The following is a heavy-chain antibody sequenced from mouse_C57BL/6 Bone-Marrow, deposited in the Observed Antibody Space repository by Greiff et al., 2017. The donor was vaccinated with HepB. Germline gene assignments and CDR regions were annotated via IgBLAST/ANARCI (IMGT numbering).Heavy chain of an antibody. CDR3: TTDYYYAMDY. V-gene: IGHV14-4*01. CDR1: GFNIKDDY. J-gene: IGHJ4*01. D-gene: IGHD2-4*01. CDR2: IDPENGDT. Sequence: EVQLKESGAELVRPGASVKLSCTASGFNIKDDYMHWVKQRPEQGLEWIGWIDPENGDTEYASKFQGKATITADTSSNTAYLQLSSLTSEDTAVYYCTTDYYYAMDYWGQGTSVTVSS.